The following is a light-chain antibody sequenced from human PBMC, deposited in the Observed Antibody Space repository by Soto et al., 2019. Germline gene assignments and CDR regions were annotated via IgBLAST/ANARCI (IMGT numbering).Light chain of an antibody. CDR2: AAS. J-gene: IGKJ2*01. Sequence: DIQMTQSPSSLSASVGDRVTITCRASQTINRYLNWYQQKPGKAPKLLIYAASSLHSGVPSRFSGSGSGTDFTLTISSLQPEDFATYSCQQSYSTPYTFGQGTKLEIK. CDR1: QTINRY. V-gene: IGKV1-39*01. CDR3: QQSYSTPYT.